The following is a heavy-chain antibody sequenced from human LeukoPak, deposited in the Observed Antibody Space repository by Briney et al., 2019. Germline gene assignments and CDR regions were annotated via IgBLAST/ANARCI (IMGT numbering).Heavy chain of an antibody. J-gene: IGHJ5*02. V-gene: IGHV3-21*01. Sequence: KTGGSLRLSCSASGFTFSDYWMMWVRQAPGKGLEWVSSISGSSSSIYYADSVKGRFTISRDNAKNSLYLQMNSLRAEDTAVYYCARGPGSGRNYNWFDPWGQGTLVNVSS. CDR2: ISGSSSSI. D-gene: IGHD3-10*01. CDR3: ARGPGSGRNYNWFDP. CDR1: GFTFSDYW.